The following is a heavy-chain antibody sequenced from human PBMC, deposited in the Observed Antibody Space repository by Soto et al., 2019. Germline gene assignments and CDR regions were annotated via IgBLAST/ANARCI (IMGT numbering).Heavy chain of an antibody. V-gene: IGHV4-4*02. Sequence: PSETLPLTCALSANSISSMNCWSCVRQPPGKGLERIGEIHHSGSTNYNPSLKSRVTISVDRSRTQFSLILRSVTGVETAVFYCARSEDDGGYFLFDYWGQGTLVNVPS. CDR1: ANSISSMNC. CDR3: ARSEDDGGYFLFDY. CDR2: IHHSGST. D-gene: IGHD3-22*01. J-gene: IGHJ4*02.